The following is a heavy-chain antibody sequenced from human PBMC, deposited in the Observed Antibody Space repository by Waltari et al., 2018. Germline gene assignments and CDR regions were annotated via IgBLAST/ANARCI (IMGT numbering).Heavy chain of an antibody. CDR2: IWYDGSNK. Sequence: QVQLVASGGGVVQPGRSLRLSCAASGFPFSSYGMHWVRQAPGKGLGGVAVIWYDGSNKYYADSVKGRFTISRDNSKNTLYLQMNSLRAEDTAVYYCAKAGDFDAFDIWGQGTMVTVSS. CDR3: AKAGDFDAFDI. J-gene: IGHJ3*02. CDR1: GFPFSSYG. V-gene: IGHV3-33*06.